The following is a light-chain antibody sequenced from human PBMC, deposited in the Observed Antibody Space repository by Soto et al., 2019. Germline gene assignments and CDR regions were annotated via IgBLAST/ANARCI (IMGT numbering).Light chain of an antibody. J-gene: IGKJ2*01. Sequence: DIQMTQSPSTLSASVGDRVTITCRASQSISNWLAWYQQKPGKAPKLLIYKASSLESGVPSRFSGSGSGTEFALTISSLQPDDFATYYCQQYNSYPYTFGQGTKLEIK. CDR1: QSISNW. CDR2: KAS. CDR3: QQYNSYPYT. V-gene: IGKV1-5*03.